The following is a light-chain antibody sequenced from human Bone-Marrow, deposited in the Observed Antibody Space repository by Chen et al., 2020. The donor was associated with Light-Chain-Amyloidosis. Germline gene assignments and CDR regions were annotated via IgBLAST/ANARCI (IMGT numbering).Light chain of an antibody. V-gene: IGLV3-25*03. CDR3: QSADTTASFRV. CDR2: KDK. Sequence: STELTQPPSVSVSPGQTARITCSGDVLSNQYGYWYQQKPSQAPVMLIYKDKERPSGIPGRFAGSSSGTTVTLTISGVQAEDEADYYCQSADTTASFRVFGGGTKLTVL. J-gene: IGLJ3*02. CDR1: VLSNQY.